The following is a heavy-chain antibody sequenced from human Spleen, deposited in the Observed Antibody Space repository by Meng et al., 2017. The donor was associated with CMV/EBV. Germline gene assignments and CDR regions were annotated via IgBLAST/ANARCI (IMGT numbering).Heavy chain of an antibody. CDR2: IKQDGSEK. D-gene: IGHD7-27*01. CDR1: GFTFSSYW. J-gene: IGHJ4*02. V-gene: IGHV3-7*01. CDR3: AREYWGPDY. Sequence: GGSLRLSCAASGFTFSSYWMSWVRQAPGKGLEWVANIKQDGSEKYYVDSVKGRFTMSRDNAKNSVYLQMNALRADDTAVYFCAREYWGPDYWGQGTLVTVSS.